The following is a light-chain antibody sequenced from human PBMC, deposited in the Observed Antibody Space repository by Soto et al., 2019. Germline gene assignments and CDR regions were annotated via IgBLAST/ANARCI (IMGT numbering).Light chain of an antibody. CDR2: EVS. J-gene: IGLJ2*01. Sequence: QSALTQPHSASGALGQAVTIPCTGTSSDVGDYNYVSWYQQHPGKVPKLMIYEVSKRPSGVPVRFSGSKSGNTASLTVSGLQAEDEADYYCSSFAGSPVVFGGGTKVTVL. V-gene: IGLV2-8*01. CDR1: SSDVGDYNY. CDR3: SSFAGSPVV.